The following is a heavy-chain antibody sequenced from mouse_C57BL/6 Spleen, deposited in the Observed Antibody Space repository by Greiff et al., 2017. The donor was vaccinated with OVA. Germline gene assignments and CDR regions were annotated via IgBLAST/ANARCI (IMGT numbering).Heavy chain of an antibody. V-gene: IGHV2-9*01. CDR2: IWGGGST. Sequence: VKLMESGPGLVAPSQSLSITCTVSGFSLTSYGVDWVRQPPGKGLEWLGVIWGGGSTNYNSALMSSLSISNDNSKSQVFLKMNRLQTEDTAMYDCAKRDGYSTRMDYWGQGTSVTVSS. D-gene: IGHD2-3*01. CDR3: AKRDGYSTRMDY. CDR1: GFSLTSYG. J-gene: IGHJ4*01.